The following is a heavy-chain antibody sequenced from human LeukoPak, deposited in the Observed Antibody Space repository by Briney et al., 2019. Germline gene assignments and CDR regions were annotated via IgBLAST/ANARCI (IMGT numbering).Heavy chain of an antibody. Sequence: ASVTVSCKASRDTFTGYYMHWVRQAPGQGLEGMGWINPNSGGTNYAQKFQGRVTMTRDTPISTAYMELSRLRSDDTAVYYCARGNEVVVPAAAPGGWFDPWGQGTLVTVSS. CDR2: INPNSGGT. CDR3: ARGNEVVVPAAAPGGWFDP. V-gene: IGHV1-2*02. D-gene: IGHD2-2*01. CDR1: RDTFTGYY. J-gene: IGHJ5*02.